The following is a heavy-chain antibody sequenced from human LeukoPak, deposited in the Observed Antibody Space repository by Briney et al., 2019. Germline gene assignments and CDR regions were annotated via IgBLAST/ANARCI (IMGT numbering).Heavy chain of an antibody. CDR1: GYSFTSYW. Sequence: GESLKISCKGSGYSFTSYWIGWVRQMPGKGLEWMGIIYPGDSDTRYSPSFQGQVTISADKSISTAYLQWSSLKASDTAMYYCARFVRSSWLWKYFDYWGQGTLVTVSS. V-gene: IGHV5-51*01. CDR3: ARFVRSSWLWKYFDY. CDR2: IYPGDSDT. D-gene: IGHD6-13*01. J-gene: IGHJ4*02.